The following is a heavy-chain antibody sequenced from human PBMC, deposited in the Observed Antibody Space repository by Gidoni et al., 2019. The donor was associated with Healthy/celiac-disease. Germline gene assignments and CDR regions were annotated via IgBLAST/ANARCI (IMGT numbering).Heavy chain of an antibody. V-gene: IGHV1-69*01. D-gene: IGHD3-22*01. CDR3: ASQLNYYDSSGYYYGFDY. CDR1: GGPFSSYA. J-gene: IGHJ4*02. Sequence: QVQLVQSGAEVKKPGSSVKVSCKASGGPFSSYAISWVRQAPGQGLEWMGGIIPIFGTANYAQKFQGRVTITADESTSTAYMELSSLRSEDTAVYYCASQLNYYDSSGYYYGFDYWGQGTLVTVSS. CDR2: IIPIFGTA.